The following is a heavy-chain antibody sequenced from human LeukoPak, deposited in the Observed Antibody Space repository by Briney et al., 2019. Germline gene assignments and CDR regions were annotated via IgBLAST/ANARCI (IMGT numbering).Heavy chain of an antibody. J-gene: IGHJ4*02. CDR1: GFTFSSYE. Sequence: GGSLRLSCAASGFTFSSYEMNWVRQAPGKGLEWVSYISSSGSTIYYADSVKGRFTISRDNAKNSLYLQMNSLRAEDTAVYYCARKYYGILTGYYERAVDYWGQGTLVTVSS. D-gene: IGHD3-9*01. V-gene: IGHV3-48*03. CDR2: ISSSGSTI. CDR3: ARKYYGILTGYYERAVDY.